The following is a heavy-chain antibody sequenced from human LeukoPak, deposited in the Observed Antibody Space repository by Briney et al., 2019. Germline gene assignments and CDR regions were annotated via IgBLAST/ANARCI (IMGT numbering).Heavy chain of an antibody. J-gene: IGHJ6*02. Sequence: SETLSLTCAVYGGSFSDYYWSWVRQPPGKELEWIGEINHSESTNYNPSLKSRVTMSVDTSKNQFSLKLSSVTATDTAVYYCASLPTGYSSTDYYGMDVWGQGTTVTVSS. V-gene: IGHV4-34*01. CDR3: ASLPTGYSSTDYYGMDV. D-gene: IGHD2-15*01. CDR2: INHSEST. CDR1: GGSFSDYY.